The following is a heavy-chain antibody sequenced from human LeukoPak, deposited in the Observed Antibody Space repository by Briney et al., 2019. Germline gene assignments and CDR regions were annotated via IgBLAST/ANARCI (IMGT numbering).Heavy chain of an antibody. CDR1: GGSISSYH. Sequence: PSETLSLTCTVSGGSISSYHWTWIRHRPGKGLEWIGYIVYTGSTNYSPSLNSRITMSIDTSKNQFSLRLSSVTAADTAVYYCARVSGTYSLWGQGTLVTVSS. D-gene: IGHD1-26*01. CDR3: ARVSGTYSL. CDR2: IVYTGST. V-gene: IGHV4-59*01. J-gene: IGHJ4*02.